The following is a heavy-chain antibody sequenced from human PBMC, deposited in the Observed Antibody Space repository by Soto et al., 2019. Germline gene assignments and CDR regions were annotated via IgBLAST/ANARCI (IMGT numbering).Heavy chain of an antibody. CDR1: GYTFTSYY. CDR3: ARYRIPYGMDV. V-gene: IGHV1-46*01. CDR2: XXPXGXXX. J-gene: IGHJ6*02. Sequence: ASTKVSCKASGYTFTSYYIHGVRQAHGQGLEWXGXXXPXGXXXSXXXXFQGRVTMTRDTSTSKVYMELSSLRSQDTAVYYCARYRIPYGMDVWGQGTRVTVSS. D-gene: IGHD1-1*01.